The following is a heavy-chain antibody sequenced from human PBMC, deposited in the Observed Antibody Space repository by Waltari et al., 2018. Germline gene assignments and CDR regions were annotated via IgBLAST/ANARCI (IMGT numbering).Heavy chain of an antibody. CDR3: ARRHSSGWYGN. CDR1: GGSISSGRSY. D-gene: IGHD6-19*01. V-gene: IGHV4-61*02. J-gene: IGHJ4*02. CDR2: IYTSGST. Sequence: QVQLQESGPGLVKPSQTLSLTCTVSGGSISSGRSYWSWIRQPAGNGLEWIGRIYTSGSTNYNPALKSRVTISVATSKNQFSLKLSSVTAAEPAVYYCARRHSSGWYGNWGQGTLVTVSS.